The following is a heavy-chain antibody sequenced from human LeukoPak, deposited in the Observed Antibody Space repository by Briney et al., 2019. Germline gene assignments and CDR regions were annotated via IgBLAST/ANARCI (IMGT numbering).Heavy chain of an antibody. CDR3: AREMATIMSLTY. CDR1: GYTFTSYY. Sequence: ASVKVSCKASGYTFTSYYMHWVRQALGQGLEWMGIINPSGGSTSYAQKFQGRVTMTRDMSTSTVYMELSSLRSEDTAVYYCAREMATIMSLTYWGQGTLVTVSS. D-gene: IGHD5-24*01. V-gene: IGHV1-46*01. J-gene: IGHJ4*02. CDR2: INPSGGST.